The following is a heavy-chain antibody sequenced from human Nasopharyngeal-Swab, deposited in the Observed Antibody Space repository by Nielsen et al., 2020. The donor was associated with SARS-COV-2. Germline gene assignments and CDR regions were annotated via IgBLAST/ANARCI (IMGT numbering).Heavy chain of an antibody. CDR3: AKDDGVRGDAFDI. CDR2: IRASGGST. D-gene: IGHD3-10*01. J-gene: IGHJ3*02. Sequence: GESLKISCIASGFTFNIYAMAWVRRTPGRGLQWVSGIRASGGSTYYTDSVKGRFAVSRDNSRNTLYLQMHSLRVEDTALYYCAKDDGVRGDAFDIWGQGTMVTVSS. V-gene: IGHV3-23*01. CDR1: GFTFNIYA.